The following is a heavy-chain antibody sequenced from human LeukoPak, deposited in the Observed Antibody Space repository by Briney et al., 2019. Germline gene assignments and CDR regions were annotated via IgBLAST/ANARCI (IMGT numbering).Heavy chain of an antibody. J-gene: IGHJ4*02. CDR1: AYTFTNYG. Sequence: ASVKVSCKASAYTFTNYGIAWVRQAPGQGLEWMGWISAHNGNTNYAQKLQGRVTMTTDTSTSTAYMELRSLASGDTAAYYRARDGYFDHWGQGTLVTVSS. V-gene: IGHV1-18*01. CDR3: ARDGYFDH. CDR2: ISAHNGNT.